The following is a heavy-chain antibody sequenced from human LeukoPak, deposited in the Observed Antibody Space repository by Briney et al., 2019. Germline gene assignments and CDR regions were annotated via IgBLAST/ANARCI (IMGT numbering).Heavy chain of an antibody. J-gene: IGHJ6*03. Sequence: GGSLRLSCAASGFTFSSYGMHWVRQAPGKGLEWVAVISYDGSNKYYADSVKGRFTISRDNSKNTLYLQMNSLRVEDTAVYYCARSYGSGGSYSDYYYMDVWGKGTTVTISS. CDR3: ARSYGSGGSYSDYYYMDV. CDR2: ISYDGSNK. D-gene: IGHD3-10*01. CDR1: GFTFSSYG. V-gene: IGHV3-30*03.